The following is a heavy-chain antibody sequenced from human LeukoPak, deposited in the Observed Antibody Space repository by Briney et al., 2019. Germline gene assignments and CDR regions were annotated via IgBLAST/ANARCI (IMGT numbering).Heavy chain of an antibody. J-gene: IGHJ4*02. Sequence: SETLSLTCTVSGGSISSSSYYWGWIRQSPGKGLEWIGSIFHSGSTYYDPSLKSRVTISVDTSKNQFSLKLSSVTAADTAVYYCARYGSYGSSWYFDYWGQGTLVTVSS. CDR2: IFHSGST. V-gene: IGHV4-39*01. D-gene: IGHD6-13*01. CDR3: ARYGSYGSSWYFDY. CDR1: GGSISSSSYY.